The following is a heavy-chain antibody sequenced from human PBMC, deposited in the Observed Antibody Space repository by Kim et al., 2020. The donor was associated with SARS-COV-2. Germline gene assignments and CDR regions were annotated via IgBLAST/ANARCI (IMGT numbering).Heavy chain of an antibody. V-gene: IGHV2-5*02. CDR3: AHTPFGRSSAYAFDI. Sequence: SGPTLVNPTQTLTLTCTFSGFSLSTGGVGVGWIRQPPGKALECLALIFCDGDKRYSPSLRNRLTITKDTSKNQVVLTMANMDPVDTATYYCAHTPFGRSSAYAFDIWGQGTVLTVSS. CDR2: IFCDGDK. D-gene: IGHD3-16*01. CDR1: GFSLSTGGVG. J-gene: IGHJ3*02.